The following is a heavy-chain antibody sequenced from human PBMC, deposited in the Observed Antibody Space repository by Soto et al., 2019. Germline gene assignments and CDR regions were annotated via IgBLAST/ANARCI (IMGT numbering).Heavy chain of an antibody. CDR3: AREDSSPYYYYGMDV. CDR1: GYTFTGYC. J-gene: IGHJ6*02. D-gene: IGHD5-18*01. CDR2: IIPIFGTA. Sequence: SVKVSCKASGYTFTGYCMHWVRQAPGQGLEWMGGIIPIFGTANYAQKFQGRVTITADESTSTAYMELSSLRSEDTAVYYCAREDSSPYYYYGMDVWGQGTTVTVSS. V-gene: IGHV1-69*13.